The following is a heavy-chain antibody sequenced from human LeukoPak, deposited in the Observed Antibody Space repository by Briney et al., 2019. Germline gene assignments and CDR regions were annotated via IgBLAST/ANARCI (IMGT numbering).Heavy chain of an antibody. V-gene: IGHV4-59*08. D-gene: IGHD6-19*01. CDR2: IYYSGST. Sequence: SETLSLACTVSGGSISSYYWSWIRQPPGKGLEWIGYIYYSGSTNYNPSLESRVTISVDTSKNQFSLKLSSVTAADTAVYYCARQGGGWLIDYWGQGTLVTVSS. J-gene: IGHJ4*02. CDR1: GGSISSYY. CDR3: ARQGGGWLIDY.